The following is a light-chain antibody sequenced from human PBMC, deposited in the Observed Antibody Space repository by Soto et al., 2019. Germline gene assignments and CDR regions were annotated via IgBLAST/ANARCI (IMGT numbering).Light chain of an antibody. J-gene: IGLJ1*01. Sequence: QSVLTQPPSVSGSPGQAVTISCTGTSSDVGSYNRVSWYQQPPGTAPKLMIYDVSNRPSGIPDRFSGSKSGNSASLTISGLQDEDEADYYCSTYTTSRPYVFGTGTKLTVL. V-gene: IGLV2-18*02. CDR2: DVS. CDR1: SSDVGSYNR. CDR3: STYTTSRPYV.